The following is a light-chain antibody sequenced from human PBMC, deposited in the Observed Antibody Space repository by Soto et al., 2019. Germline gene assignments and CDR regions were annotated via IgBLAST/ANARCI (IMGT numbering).Light chain of an antibody. V-gene: IGKV1-9*01. CDR1: QGISSY. CDR2: AAS. J-gene: IGKJ4*01. Sequence: IQLTQSPSSLSASVGDRVTITCRASQGISSYLAWHQQKPGKAPKLLIYAASTLQSGVPSRFSGSGSGTDFTLTISSLQPEDFATYYCQQLNSYPRVTFGGGTKVDIK. CDR3: QQLNSYPRVT.